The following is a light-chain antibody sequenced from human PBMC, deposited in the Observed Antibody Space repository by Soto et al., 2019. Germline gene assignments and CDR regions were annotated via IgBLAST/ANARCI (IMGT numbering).Light chain of an antibody. CDR3: CSYAGSSTFYD. V-gene: IGLV2-23*02. Sequence: QSVLTQPASVSGSPGQSITISCTGTSSDVGSYNLVSWYQQHPGKAPKLMIYEVSKRPSGVSNRFSGSKSGNTASLTISGLQTEDEADYYCCSYAGSSTFYDFGTGTKVTVL. CDR2: EVS. J-gene: IGLJ1*01. CDR1: SSDVGSYNL.